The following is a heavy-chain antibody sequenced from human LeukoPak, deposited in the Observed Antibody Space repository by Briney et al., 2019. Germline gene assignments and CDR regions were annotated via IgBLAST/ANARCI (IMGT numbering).Heavy chain of an antibody. CDR3: ARDRSNSDYDFRWLAFDI. V-gene: IGHV3-53*01. CDR2: IYSGGST. Sequence: GGSLRLSCAASGFTVSSNYMSWVRQAPGKGLEWVSVIYSGGSTYYADSVKGRFTISRDNSKNTLYLQMNSLRAEDTAVYYCARDRSNSDYDFRWLAFDIWGQGTMVTVSS. CDR1: GFTVSSNY. D-gene: IGHD5-12*01. J-gene: IGHJ3*02.